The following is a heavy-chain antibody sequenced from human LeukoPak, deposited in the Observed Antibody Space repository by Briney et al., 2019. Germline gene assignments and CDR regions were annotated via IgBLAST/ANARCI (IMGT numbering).Heavy chain of an antibody. D-gene: IGHD4-17*01. CDR2: IKSDGGTT. CDR1: GFTFSNAW. J-gene: IGHJ4*02. Sequence: GGSLRLSCAASGFTFSNAWMSWVRQTAGKGLEWVGRIKSDGGTTDYAAPVKGRFSISRDDSKNTLYLQMNSLEAEDTAVYYCATDLGDYGDYLRRWGQGAQVTVSS. V-gene: IGHV3-15*01. CDR3: ATDLGDYGDYLRR.